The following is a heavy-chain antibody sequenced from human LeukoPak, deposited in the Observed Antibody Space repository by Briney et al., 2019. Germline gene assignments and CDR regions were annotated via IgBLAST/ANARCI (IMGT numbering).Heavy chain of an antibody. CDR3: ARHDSFIPF. CDR1: GLTFSTCG. D-gene: IGHD3-16*02. Sequence: GGSLRLSCVASGLTFSTCGMHWVRQAPGKGLEWVSGISDSGRSSYYTDSVKGRCTISRDNSKNTVSLQINNLRTEDTAVYFCARHDSFIPFWGQGTLVTVTS. V-gene: IGHV3-23*01. CDR2: ISDSGRSS. J-gene: IGHJ4*02.